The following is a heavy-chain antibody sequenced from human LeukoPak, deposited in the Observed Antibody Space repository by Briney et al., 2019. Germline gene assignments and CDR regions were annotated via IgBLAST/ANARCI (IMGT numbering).Heavy chain of an antibody. J-gene: IGHJ4*02. CDR3: AKDLRDDRRSYYFDS. D-gene: IGHD3-22*01. V-gene: IGHV3-30*18. CDR2: ISYDGSEQ. Sequence: GGSLRLSCAASGFTFSSYGMHWVRQAPGKGMEWVAVISYDGSEQYYADSVKGRFTISRDNSKNTLYLQMNSLRTEDTAVYYCAKDLRDDRRSYYFDSWGLGTLVTVSS. CDR1: GFTFSSYG.